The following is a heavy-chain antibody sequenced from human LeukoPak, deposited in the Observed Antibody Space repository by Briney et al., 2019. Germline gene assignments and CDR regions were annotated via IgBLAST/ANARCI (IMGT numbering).Heavy chain of an antibody. V-gene: IGHV3-15*01. CDR3: TTSRSWYGFFAY. J-gene: IGHJ4*02. Sequence: PGGSLRLSCAASGFTFSNAWMSWVRQAPGKGLEWVGRIKSKTDGGTTDYAAPMKGRFTISRDDSKNTLYLQMNSLKTEDTAVYYCTTSRSWYGFFAYWGQGTLVTVSS. D-gene: IGHD6-13*01. CDR1: GFTFSNAW. CDR2: IKSKTDGGTT.